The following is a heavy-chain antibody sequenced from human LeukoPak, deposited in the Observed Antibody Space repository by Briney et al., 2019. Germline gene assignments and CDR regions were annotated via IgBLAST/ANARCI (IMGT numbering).Heavy chain of an antibody. D-gene: IGHD3-10*01. Sequence: GASVKVSCKASGYTFTSYDINWVRQATGQGLEWMGWMNPSSGNTGYAQKFQGRVTMTRNTSISTAYMELSSLRSEDTAVYYCARTVSRITMVRGVMNFDYWGQGTLATVSS. J-gene: IGHJ4*02. CDR3: ARTVSRITMVRGVMNFDY. CDR2: MNPSSGNT. CDR1: GYTFTSYD. V-gene: IGHV1-8*01.